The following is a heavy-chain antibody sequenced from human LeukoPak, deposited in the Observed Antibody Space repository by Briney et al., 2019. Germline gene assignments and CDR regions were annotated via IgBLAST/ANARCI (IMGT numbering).Heavy chain of an antibody. V-gene: IGHV1-2*02. J-gene: IGHJ4*02. Sequence: GASVKVSCKASGYTFTGYYMHWVRQAPGQGLEWMGWINPNSGGTNYAQKFQGRVTMTRDTSISTAYMELSSLRSEDTAVYYCAKNYDFLTGYANWGQGTLVTVSS. CDR3: AKNYDFLTGYAN. CDR2: INPNSGGT. CDR1: GYTFTGYY. D-gene: IGHD3-9*01.